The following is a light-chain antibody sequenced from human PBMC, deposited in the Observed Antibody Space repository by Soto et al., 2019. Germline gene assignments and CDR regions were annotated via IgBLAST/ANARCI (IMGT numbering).Light chain of an antibody. V-gene: IGLV2-23*02. CDR1: SSDVGSHNL. J-gene: IGLJ3*02. Sequence: QSALTQPASVSGSPGQSITISCTGTSSDVGSHNLVSWYQQHPGKAPKFMIYEVNKRPSGVSNRFSGSKSGNTASLTISGLQAEDEADYYCCSHVGSSIWTWVFGGGTKLTVL. CDR2: EVN. CDR3: CSHVGSSIWTWV.